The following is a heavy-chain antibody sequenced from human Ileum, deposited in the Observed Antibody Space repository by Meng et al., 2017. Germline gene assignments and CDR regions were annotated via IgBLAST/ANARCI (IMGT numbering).Heavy chain of an antibody. CDR1: GDFVTSSYW. V-gene: IGHV4-4*02. CDR3: ARCLVRTTLTKSFDY. J-gene: IGHJ4*02. D-gene: IGHD4-17*01. Sequence: QVQRQESGPGLVEPSGTLSLTCAVSGDFVTSSYWWSWVRQPPGKGLEWIGESSDSGTTNYSPSLKSRITMSLDKSKNHFSLRLTSVTAADTAVYYCARCLVRTTLTKSFDYLGPGILVTVSS. CDR2: SSDSGTT.